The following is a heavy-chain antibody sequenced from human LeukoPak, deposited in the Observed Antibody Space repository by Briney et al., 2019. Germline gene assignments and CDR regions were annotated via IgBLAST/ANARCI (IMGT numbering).Heavy chain of an antibody. CDR1: GFTFTNYD. V-gene: IGHV1-8*01. D-gene: IGHD3-22*01. Sequence: ASVKVSCKATGFTFTNYDINWVRQATGQGLEWMGWMNPINGNTGYAQKFQGRVTMTTDTSTSTAYMELRSLRSDDTAVYYCARVFHDSSGYYPYYFDYWGQGTLVPVSS. CDR3: ARVFHDSSGYYPYYFDY. J-gene: IGHJ4*02. CDR2: MNPINGNT.